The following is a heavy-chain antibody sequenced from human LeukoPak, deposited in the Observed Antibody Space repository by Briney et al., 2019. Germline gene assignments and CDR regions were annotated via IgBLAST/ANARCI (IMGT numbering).Heavy chain of an antibody. J-gene: IGHJ4*02. V-gene: IGHV4-4*07. CDR3: ARDGSSGWYGTIDY. CDR2: IYTSGST. CDR1: GGSISSYY. D-gene: IGHD6-19*01. Sequence: SETLSLTCTVSGGSISSYYWSWIRQPAGKGLEWIGRIYTSGSTNYNPSLKSRVTISVDKSKNQFSLKLSSVTAADTAVYYCARDGSSGWYGTIDYWGQGTLDTVSS.